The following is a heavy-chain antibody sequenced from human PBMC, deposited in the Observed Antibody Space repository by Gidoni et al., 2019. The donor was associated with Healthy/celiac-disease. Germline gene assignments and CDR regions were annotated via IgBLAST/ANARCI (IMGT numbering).Heavy chain of an antibody. J-gene: IGHJ4*02. D-gene: IGHD2-15*01. Sequence: EVQLVESGGGLVKPGGSLRLSGAAPGLTFSSYSMNWVRQAPGKGLEGVSSISSSSSYIYYADSVKGRFTISRDNAKNSLYLQMNSLRAEDTAVYYCARDSLLFGCSGGSCYPDYWGQGTLVTVSS. CDR1: GLTFSSYS. CDR2: ISSSSSYI. V-gene: IGHV3-21*01. CDR3: ARDSLLFGCSGGSCYPDY.